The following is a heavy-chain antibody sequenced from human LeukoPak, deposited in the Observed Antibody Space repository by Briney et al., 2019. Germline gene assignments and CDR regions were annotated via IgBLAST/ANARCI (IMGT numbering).Heavy chain of an antibody. V-gene: IGHV1-8*01. J-gene: IGHJ3*02. CDR2: MNPNSGNT. Sequence: MNPNSGNTGYAQKFQGRVTMTRNTSIRTAYMELSSLRSEDTAVYYCARAHYDILTGYDDAFDIWGQGTMVTVSS. CDR3: ARAHYDILTGYDDAFDI. D-gene: IGHD3-9*01.